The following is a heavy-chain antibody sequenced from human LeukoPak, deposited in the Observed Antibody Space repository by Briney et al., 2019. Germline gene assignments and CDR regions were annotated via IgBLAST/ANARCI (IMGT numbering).Heavy chain of an antibody. J-gene: IGHJ6*01. Sequence: AAVKHSCKVSGYTLTELSMHWVRQTPGIGLERMGSFDPEDGETIYAQKFQRRVTMTEDTSTDTAYMELSSLRSEDTAVYYCATDSYCSTSSCYGEKTYCFYGMDGWGHGITVSVSS. CDR2: FDPEDGET. CDR3: ATDSYCSTSSCYGEKTYCFYGMDG. V-gene: IGHV1-24*01. CDR1: GYTLTELS. D-gene: IGHD2-2*01.